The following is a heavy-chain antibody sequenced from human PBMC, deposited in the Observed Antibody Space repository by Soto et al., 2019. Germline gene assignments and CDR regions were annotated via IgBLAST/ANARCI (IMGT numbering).Heavy chain of an antibody. CDR1: GGSIISGAYY. CDR2: IYCSGSP. CDR3: ARGSVVVIL. Sequence: SADLSLTCTVPGGSIISGAYYWRWIRQPPGKGLEWIGYIYCSGSPYYNPSLKSRVTVSVDTSKNQFSLKLSSVTAADTAVYYCARGSVVVILWGQGTLVTVSS. D-gene: IGHD3-22*01. V-gene: IGHV4-30-4*01. J-gene: IGHJ4*02.